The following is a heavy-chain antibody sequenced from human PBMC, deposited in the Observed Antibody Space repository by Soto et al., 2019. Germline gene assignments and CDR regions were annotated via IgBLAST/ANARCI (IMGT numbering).Heavy chain of an antibody. CDR1: GYTLTCYR. Sequence: ASVKVSCKASGYTLTCYRMSWVRQAPGQGLEWMGWINPYNGNTNYAQKLQGRVTMTRDTSISTAYMELKRLRSDDTAVYYCARVKGSGYQICFVSWGKGTLVT. CDR3: ARVKGSGYQICFVS. V-gene: IGHV1-18*01. J-gene: IGHJ5*01. D-gene: IGHD3-3*01. CDR2: INPYNGNT.